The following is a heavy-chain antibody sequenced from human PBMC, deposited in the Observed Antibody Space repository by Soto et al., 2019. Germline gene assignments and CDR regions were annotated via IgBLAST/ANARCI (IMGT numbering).Heavy chain of an antibody. CDR3: VRVVVWSMDV. V-gene: IGHV4-39*01. J-gene: IGHJ6*02. D-gene: IGHD3-16*01. CDR1: GGPISSSGYN. CDR2: IYSGGST. Sequence: PSETLSLTSTFSGGPISSSGYNWASFRQPPGKGLEWIGSIYSGGSTYYNPSLKSRVTISVDTSKNQFSLKLSSVTAADTAVYYCVRVVVWSMDVWGQGTTVTVSS.